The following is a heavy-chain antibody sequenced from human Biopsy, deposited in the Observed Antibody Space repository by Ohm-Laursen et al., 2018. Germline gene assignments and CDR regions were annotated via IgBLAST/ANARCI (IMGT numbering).Heavy chain of an antibody. CDR1: GYSFTSYY. CDR3: ARNTGWYGDLYYFDY. J-gene: IGHJ4*02. D-gene: IGHD6-19*01. V-gene: IGHV1-46*01. CDR2: INPSGSTT. Sequence: SVKVSCKASGYSFTSYYMHWARQAPGQGLEWMGMINPSGSTTSYPQIFQGRVTMTRDTSKSTVYMELSSLRSADTAVYFCARNTGWYGDLYYFDYWGQGTLVIVSS.